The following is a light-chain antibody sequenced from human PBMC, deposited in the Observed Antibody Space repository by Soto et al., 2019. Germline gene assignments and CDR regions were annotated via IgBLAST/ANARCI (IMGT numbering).Light chain of an antibody. CDR3: QHYNSYSEA. CDR2: GAS. CDR1: QSVNSN. V-gene: IGKV3-15*01. Sequence: EIVMTQSPATLSVSPGERATLSCRASQSVNSNLAWYQQKPGQAPRLLISGASTRATGIPARFSGSGSGTEFTLTISSLQPDDFATYYCQHYNSYSEAFGQGTKVDI. J-gene: IGKJ1*01.